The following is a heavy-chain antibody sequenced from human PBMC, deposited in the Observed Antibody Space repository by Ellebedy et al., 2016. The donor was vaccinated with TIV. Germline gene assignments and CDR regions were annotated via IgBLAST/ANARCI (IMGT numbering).Heavy chain of an antibody. CDR2: INYTGRT. CDR1: GGSISSYY. J-gene: IGHJ4*02. CDR3: ARGGASFSDC. V-gene: IGHV4-39*07. Sequence: SETLSLTCTVSGGSISSYYWVWIRQPPGKGPEWIGSINYTGRTYYNPSLKSRLTISIDTSRNQFSLKLNSVTAADTAVYYCARGGASFSDCWGQGTLVTVSS. D-gene: IGHD1-26*01.